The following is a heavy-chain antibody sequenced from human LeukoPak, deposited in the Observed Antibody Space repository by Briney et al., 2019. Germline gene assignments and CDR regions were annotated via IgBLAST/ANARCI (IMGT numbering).Heavy chain of an antibody. CDR1: GFTFSSYA. J-gene: IGHJ4*02. CDR2: ISGSGGST. V-gene: IGHV3-23*01. CDR3: AKRPTVTTDSSGYLPDY. D-gene: IGHD3-22*01. Sequence: GGSLRLSCAASGFTFSSYAMSWVRQAPGKGLEWVSAISGSGGSTYYAYSVKGRFTISRDNSKNTLYLQMNSLRAEDTAVYYCAKRPTVTTDSSGYLPDYWGQGTLVTVSS.